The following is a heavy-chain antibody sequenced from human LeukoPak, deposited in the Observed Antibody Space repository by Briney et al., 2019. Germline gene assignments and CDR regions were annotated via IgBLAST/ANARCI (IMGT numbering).Heavy chain of an antibody. CDR1: GGSISSGGYY. D-gene: IGHD4-23*01. Sequence: PSQTLSLTCTVSGGSISSGGYYWSWIRQHPGKGLEWIGYIYYSGSTYYNPSLKSRVTISVDTSKNQFSLRLSSVTAADTAVYYCARAVYDGGNSRYFQHWGQGTLVTVSS. CDR2: IYYSGST. CDR3: ARAVYDGGNSRYFQH. J-gene: IGHJ1*01. V-gene: IGHV4-31*03.